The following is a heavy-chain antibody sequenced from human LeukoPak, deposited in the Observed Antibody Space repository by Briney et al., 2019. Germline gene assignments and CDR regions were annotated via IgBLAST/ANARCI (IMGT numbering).Heavy chain of an antibody. V-gene: IGHV4-34*01. Sequence: SETLSLTCAVYGGSFSGYYWSWIRQPPGKGLEWIGEINHSGSTNYNPSLKSRVTISVDTSKNQFSLKLSSVTAADTAVYYCARGRWFDPWGQGTLVTVSS. CDR2: INHSGST. J-gene: IGHJ5*02. CDR1: GGSFSGYY. CDR3: ARGRWFDP.